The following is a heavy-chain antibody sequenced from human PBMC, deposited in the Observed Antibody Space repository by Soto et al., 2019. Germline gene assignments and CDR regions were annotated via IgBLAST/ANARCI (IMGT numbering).Heavy chain of an antibody. D-gene: IGHD3-10*01. J-gene: IGHJ6*01. Sequence: GECLTTYCQGPGYSFANYCIAWVFQMPGKGLEWVGVIYPGDSDTRYSPSFRGQVTISADKSISHVYLQWSSLKSSDTAMYYCARNRLRQYYYGMDVWGQGTTVTVSS. CDR3: ARNRLRQYYYGMDV. V-gene: IGHV5-51*01. CDR1: GYSFANYC. CDR2: IYPGDSDT.